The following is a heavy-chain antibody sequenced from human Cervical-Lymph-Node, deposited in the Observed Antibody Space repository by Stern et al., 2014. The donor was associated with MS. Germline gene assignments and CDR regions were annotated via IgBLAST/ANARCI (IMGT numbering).Heavy chain of an antibody. J-gene: IGHJ4*02. CDR3: ARGRIAAAGPHDY. CDR2: IWYDGSNK. Sequence: VQLEESGGGVVQPGRSLRLSCAASGFTFSSYGMHWVRQAPGKGLEWVAVIWYDGSNKYYADSVKGRFTISRDNSKNKLYLQMNSLRAEDTAVYYCARGRIAAAGPHDYWGQGTLVTVSS. CDR1: GFTFSSYG. V-gene: IGHV3-33*01. D-gene: IGHD6-13*01.